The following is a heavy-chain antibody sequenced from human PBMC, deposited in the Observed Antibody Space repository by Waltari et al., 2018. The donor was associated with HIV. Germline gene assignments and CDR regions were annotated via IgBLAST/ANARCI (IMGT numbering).Heavy chain of an antibody. CDR3: ARDLVVLRYFDWLSTYFDY. D-gene: IGHD3-9*01. CDR1: GFTFSSYW. CDR2: IKRDGTIT. Sequence: EVQLVESGGGLVQPGGSLRLSCAASGFTFSSYWMHWVRQAPGKGLVWVARIKRDGTITTYADSVKGRFTISIDNAKNTLFLQMNSLRAEDTAIYYCARDLVVLRYFDWLSTYFDYWGQGTLVTVSS. V-gene: IGHV3-74*01. J-gene: IGHJ4*02.